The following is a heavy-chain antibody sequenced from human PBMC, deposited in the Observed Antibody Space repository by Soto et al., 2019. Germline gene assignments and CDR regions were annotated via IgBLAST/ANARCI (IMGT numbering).Heavy chain of an antibody. J-gene: IGHJ4*02. V-gene: IGHV3-73*01. Sequence: YLRLSCAASGFTFSGSAMHWVRQASGKGLDWVGRIRSKANSSATAYAASVKGRFTISREDSKKTAYLKMNSLKTEDTAVYYCTRRVDLSEASLRVLEWFLAEGSPHKNLEYWGQGTMVTVSS. CDR1: GFTFSGSA. D-gene: IGHD3-3*01. CDR3: TRRVDLSEASLRVLEWFLAEGSPHKNLEY. CDR2: IRSKANSSAT.